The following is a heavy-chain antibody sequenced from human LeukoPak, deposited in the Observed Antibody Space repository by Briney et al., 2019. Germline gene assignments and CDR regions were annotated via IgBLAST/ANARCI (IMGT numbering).Heavy chain of an antibody. CDR1: GDSVSGYY. J-gene: IGHJ6*03. CDR2: IYSSGHI. Sequence: SDTLSLTCTVSGDSVSGYYWNYIRQAAGKGLEWLGRIYSSGHIDYNPSLRRRVTMSVDTPKNQVSLVLTSVTAADTAVYYCARESRDYVGSGYYMDVWGKGTTVTVSS. D-gene: IGHD3-10*01. V-gene: IGHV4-4*07. CDR3: ARESRDYVGSGYYMDV.